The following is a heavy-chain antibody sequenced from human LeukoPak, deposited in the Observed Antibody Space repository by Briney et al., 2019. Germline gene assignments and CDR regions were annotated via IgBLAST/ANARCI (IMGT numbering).Heavy chain of an antibody. Sequence: GGSLRLSCAASGFTFSSYSMNWVRQAPGKGLEGVSSISSISSYIYYADSVKGRFTISRDNAKNSLYLQMNSLRAEDTAVYYCARDLLSGGYYYGMDVWGQGTTVTVSS. J-gene: IGHJ6*02. V-gene: IGHV3-21*01. D-gene: IGHD3-16*01. CDR3: ARDLLSGGYYYGMDV. CDR2: ISSISSYI. CDR1: GFTFSSYS.